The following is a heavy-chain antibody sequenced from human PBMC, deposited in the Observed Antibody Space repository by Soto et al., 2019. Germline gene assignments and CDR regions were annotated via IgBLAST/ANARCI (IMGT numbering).Heavy chain of an antibody. CDR2: INHSGST. CDR1: GGSFSGYY. V-gene: IGHV4-34*01. D-gene: IGHD3-10*01. CDR3: RSGSLNAWDYFDY. J-gene: IGHJ4*02. Sequence: QVQLQQWGAGLLKPSETLSLTCAVYGGSFSGYYWSWIRQPPGKGLEWIGEINHSGSTNYNPSLKSRVTISVDTSKNQFSLKLSSVTAADTAVYYCRSGSLNAWDYFDYWGQGTLVTVSS.